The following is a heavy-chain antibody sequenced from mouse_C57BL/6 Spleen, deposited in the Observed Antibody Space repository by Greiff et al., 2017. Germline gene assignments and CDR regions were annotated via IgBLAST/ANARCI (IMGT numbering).Heavy chain of an antibody. CDR3: AYGSAPGAMDY. D-gene: IGHD1-1*01. J-gene: IGHJ4*01. Sequence: EVQLQQSGAELVKPGASVKLSCTASGFNIKDYYMHWVKQRTEQGLEWIGRIDPEDGETKYAPKFQGKATITADTSSNPAYLQLSSLTSEDTAVYSVAYGSAPGAMDYWGQGTSVTVSS. CDR2: IDPEDGET. V-gene: IGHV14-2*01. CDR1: GFNIKDYY.